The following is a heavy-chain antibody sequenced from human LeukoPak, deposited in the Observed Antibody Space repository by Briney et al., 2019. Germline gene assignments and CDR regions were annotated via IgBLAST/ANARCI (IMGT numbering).Heavy chain of an antibody. J-gene: IGHJ5*02. V-gene: IGHV3-7*03. D-gene: IGHD1-26*01. CDR2: MKQDGNQA. Sequence: GGSLSLSCAASGFTFSNYWMSWVRQSPGKGLEWVANMKQDGNQAYYVDSVKGRFTISRDNAKNSLFLQMNSLRAEDTAVYYCARGYSGSLPNWFDPWGQGTLVTVSS. CDR3: ARGYSGSLPNWFDP. CDR1: GFTFSNYW.